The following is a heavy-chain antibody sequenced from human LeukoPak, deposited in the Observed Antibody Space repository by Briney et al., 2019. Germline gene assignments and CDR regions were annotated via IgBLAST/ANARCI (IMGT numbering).Heavy chain of an antibody. CDR1: GYTSTSYG. V-gene: IGHV1-18*01. Sequence: GASVKVSCKASGYTSTSYGISWVRQAPGQGLEWMGWISAYNGNTNYAQKLQGRVTITTDTSTSTAYMELRSLRSDDTAVYYCARDRDHLEPLHWFDPWGQGTLVTVSS. CDR3: ARDRDHLEPLHWFDP. CDR2: ISAYNGNT. D-gene: IGHD1-26*01. J-gene: IGHJ5*02.